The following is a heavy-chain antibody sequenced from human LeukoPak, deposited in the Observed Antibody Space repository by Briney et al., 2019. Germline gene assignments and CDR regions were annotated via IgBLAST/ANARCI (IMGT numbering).Heavy chain of an antibody. V-gene: IGHV4-34*01. D-gene: IGHD5-18*01. CDR1: GGSFGGYY. Sequence: SETLSLTCAVYGGSFGGYYWSWIRQPPGKGLEWIGEINHSGSTNYNPSLKSRVTISVDTSKNQFSLKLSSVTAADTAVYYCASIQPPFDYWGQGTLVTVSS. CDR2: INHSGST. CDR3: ASIQPPFDY. J-gene: IGHJ4*02.